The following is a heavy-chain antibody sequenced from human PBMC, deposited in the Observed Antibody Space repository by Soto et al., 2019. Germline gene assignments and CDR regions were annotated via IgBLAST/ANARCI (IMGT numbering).Heavy chain of an antibody. CDR3: ARASAP. CDR2: ISGFNGQT. J-gene: IGHJ5*02. Sequence: SVKVSCKASGNTFSSHGFSWVRQAPGQGLEWMGWISGFNGQTNYALKFQGRVTLTTDASTSTAYMELRSLRSDDTAVYYCARASAPWGQGTLVTVSS. V-gene: IGHV1-18*01. D-gene: IGHD3-10*01. CDR1: GNTFSSHG.